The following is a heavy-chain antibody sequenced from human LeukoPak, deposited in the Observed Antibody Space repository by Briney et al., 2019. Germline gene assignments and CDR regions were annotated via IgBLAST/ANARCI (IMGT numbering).Heavy chain of an antibody. CDR2: IHYTGAT. Sequence: SETLSLTCAVYGGSITGYYWSWIRQTPGRGLEWVGEIHYTGATSYNPSLMSRATISTDTSTNQFSLRLSSVTAADTAVYYCARGNILPGYCFDFWGQGALVTVSS. V-gene: IGHV4-34*01. CDR1: GGSITGYY. CDR3: ARGNILPGYCFDF. J-gene: IGHJ4*02. D-gene: IGHD3-9*01.